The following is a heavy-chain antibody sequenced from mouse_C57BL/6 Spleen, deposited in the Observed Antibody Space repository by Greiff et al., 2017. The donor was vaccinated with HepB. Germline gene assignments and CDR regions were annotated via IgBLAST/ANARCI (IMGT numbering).Heavy chain of an antibody. V-gene: IGHV1-55*01. D-gene: IGHD1-1*01. CDR2: IYPGSGST. CDR3: ARGDGSSPYYYAMDY. J-gene: IGHJ4*01. Sequence: VQLQQSGAELVKPGASVKMSCKASGYTFTSYWITWVKQRPGQGLEWIGDIYPGSGSTNYNEKFKSKATLTVDTSSSTAYMQLSSLTSEDSAVYYCARGDGSSPYYYAMDYWGQGTSVTVSS. CDR1: GYTFTSYW.